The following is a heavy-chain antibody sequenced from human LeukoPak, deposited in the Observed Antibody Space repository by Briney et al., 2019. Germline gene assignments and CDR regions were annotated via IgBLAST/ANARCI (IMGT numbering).Heavy chain of an antibody. CDR3: ARENREFRLPYGMDV. Sequence: GGSLRLPCAASGFTVSSNYMSWVRQAPGKGLEWVSVFYSDGSIYYADSVKGRFTISRDNSKNTVYLQMNSLRAEDTAVYYCARENREFRLPYGMDVWGQGTTVTVSS. CDR2: FYSDGSI. V-gene: IGHV3-66*01. CDR1: GFTVSSNY. D-gene: IGHD3-10*01. J-gene: IGHJ6*02.